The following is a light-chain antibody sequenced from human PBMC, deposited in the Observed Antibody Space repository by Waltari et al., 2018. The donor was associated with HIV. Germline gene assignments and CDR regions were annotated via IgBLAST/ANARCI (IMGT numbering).Light chain of an antibody. CDR3: QQYYTTPWT. CDR2: WAS. Sequence: DIVMTQSPDSLAVSLGERATINCKSSQSLLYSSNNKNYLAWYQQKPGQPPKLLIDWASTRESGVPDRFGGSGAGTDFTLHICSLQAEDVAVYYCQQYYTTPWTFGQGTKVEIK. CDR1: QSLLYSSNNKNY. V-gene: IGKV4-1*01. J-gene: IGKJ1*01.